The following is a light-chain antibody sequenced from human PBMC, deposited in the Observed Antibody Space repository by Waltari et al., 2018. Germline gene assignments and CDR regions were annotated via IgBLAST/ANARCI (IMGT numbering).Light chain of an antibody. Sequence: EIVLTQYPGTLSLSPGERANLHCRASQRVSSSYLAWYQQKPVQAPRLLIYGASSRSTGIPDRFSGSGSGTDFTLTISRLEPEDFAVYYCQQYGSSPWTFGQGTKVEIK. J-gene: IGKJ1*01. V-gene: IGKV3-20*01. CDR3: QQYGSSPWT. CDR1: QRVSSSY. CDR2: GAS.